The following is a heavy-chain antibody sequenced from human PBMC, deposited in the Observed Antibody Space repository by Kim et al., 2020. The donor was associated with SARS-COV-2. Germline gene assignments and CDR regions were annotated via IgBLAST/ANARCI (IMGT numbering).Heavy chain of an antibody. CDR2: ITGSGTRT. D-gene: IGHD2-2*01. CDR3: AKERLDCTTNSCDYYYYSAMDV. CDR1: GFTFSTYV. V-gene: IGHV3-23*01. Sequence: GGSLRLSCAASGFTFSTYVMTWVRQAPGKGLEWVSGITGSGTRTYYTDSVKGRFIISRDNSKKTLFLQMNTLRAEDTAIYYCAKERLDCTTNSCDYYYYSAMDVWGQGTAVTVSS. J-gene: IGHJ6*02.